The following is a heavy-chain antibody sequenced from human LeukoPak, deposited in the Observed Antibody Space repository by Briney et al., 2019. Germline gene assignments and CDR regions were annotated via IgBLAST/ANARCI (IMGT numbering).Heavy chain of an antibody. CDR1: GGSIRSGNYY. CDR2: IYYTGST. CDR3: ARQRRTGDLG. V-gene: IGHV4-30-4*08. J-gene: IGHJ4*02. D-gene: IGHD7-27*01. Sequence: SETLSLTCTVSGGSIRSGNYYWSWIRQPPGKGLEWIGYIYYTGSTYYNPSLRSRVTISVDTSNNQFSLKLSSGTAADTAVYYCARQRRTGDLGWGQGTLVTVYS.